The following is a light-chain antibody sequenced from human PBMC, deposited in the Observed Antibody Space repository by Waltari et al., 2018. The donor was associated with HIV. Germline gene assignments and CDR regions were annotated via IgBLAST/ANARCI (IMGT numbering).Light chain of an antibody. J-gene: IGKJ5*01. Sequence: AVQLTQSPSSLSTSVGDRVTITCRASQGISNALAWYQQKPEKAPKLLIYDAPTLASGVPSRFSGSGSGTDFTLTISSLQPEDFATYYCQQFISYPVTFGQGTRLEIK. CDR1: QGISNA. CDR3: QQFISYPVT. V-gene: IGKV1-13*02. CDR2: DAP.